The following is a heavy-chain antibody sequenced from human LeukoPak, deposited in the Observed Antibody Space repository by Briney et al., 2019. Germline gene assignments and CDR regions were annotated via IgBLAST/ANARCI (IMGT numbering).Heavy chain of an antibody. CDR1: GFTLSGYE. V-gene: IGHV3-48*03. CDR2: ISSSGSTI. J-gene: IGHJ3*02. D-gene: IGHD4-17*01. CDR3: AREGALTVTKDAFDI. Sequence: GGSLRLSCAASGFTLSGYEMNRVRQAPGKGLEWVSYISSSGSTIYYADSVKGRFTISRDNAKNSLYLQMNSLRAEDTAVYYCAREGALTVTKDAFDIWGQGTMVTVSS.